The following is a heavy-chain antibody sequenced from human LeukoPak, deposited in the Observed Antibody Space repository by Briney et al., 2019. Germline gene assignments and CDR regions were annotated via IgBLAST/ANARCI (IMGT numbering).Heavy chain of an antibody. J-gene: IGHJ6*03. CDR3: ARSSGWGYYYYYMDV. Sequence: SETLSLTCTVSGNSFGDYYWSWIRQPAGKGLEWIGRIYTSGSTTYNPSLKSRVTMSVDTSKNQFSLKLSSVTAADTAVYYCARSSGWGYYYYYMDVWGKGTTVTVSS. CDR1: GNSFGDYY. V-gene: IGHV4-4*07. CDR2: IYTSGST. D-gene: IGHD6-19*01.